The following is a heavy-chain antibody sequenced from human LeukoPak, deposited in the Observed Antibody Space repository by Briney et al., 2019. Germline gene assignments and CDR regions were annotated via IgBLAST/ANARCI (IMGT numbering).Heavy chain of an antibody. Sequence: GGSLRLSCAASGFTFSSYAMSWVRRAPGKGLEWVSAISGSGGSTYYADSVKGRFTISRDNSKNTLYLQMNSLRAEDTAVYYCAKDITIFGVVITGVDYWGQGTLVTVSS. J-gene: IGHJ4*02. V-gene: IGHV3-23*01. D-gene: IGHD3-3*01. CDR3: AKDITIFGVVITGVDY. CDR2: ISGSGGST. CDR1: GFTFSSYA.